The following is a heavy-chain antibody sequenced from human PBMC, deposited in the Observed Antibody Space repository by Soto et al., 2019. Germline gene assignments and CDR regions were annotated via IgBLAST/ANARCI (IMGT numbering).Heavy chain of an antibody. V-gene: IGHV6-1*01. CDR3: ARGWLATNFDS. D-gene: IGHD6-19*01. CDR2: TYYASKWIN. J-gene: IGHJ4*02. Sequence: QVRLQQSGPGLVKPSQTLSLSCAISGDSVSMNSAGWNWIRQSPSRGLEWLGRTYYASKWINDYAVSVKSRMTINVDTSKNHFSLQLNSVTPEDTAVYYCARGWLATNFDSWGQGTLVTVSS. CDR1: GDSVSMNSAG.